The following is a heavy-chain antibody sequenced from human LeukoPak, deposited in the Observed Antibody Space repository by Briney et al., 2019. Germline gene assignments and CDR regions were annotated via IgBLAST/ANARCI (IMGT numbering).Heavy chain of an antibody. CDR2: IYPGDSST. CDR3: ARRQCAGGTCSLLDY. V-gene: IGHV5-51*01. J-gene: IGHJ4*02. Sequence: GESLKISCKGSGCSFATYWIGWVRQMPGKGLEWIGIIYPGDSSTRYSPSFQGQVTISADKSISTAYLQWSSLKASDTAMYYCARRQCAGGTCSLLDYWGQGTLVTVSS. CDR1: GCSFATYW. D-gene: IGHD2-15*01.